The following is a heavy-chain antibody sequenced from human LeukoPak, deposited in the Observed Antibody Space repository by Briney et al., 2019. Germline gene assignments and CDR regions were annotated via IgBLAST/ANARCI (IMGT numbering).Heavy chain of an antibody. Sequence: SGGSLRLSCAASGFTFSSYNMYWVRQAPGKGLEWVSSISDNSRSLYYADSVKGRFTIPRDNAKNSLYLQMNSLRDEDTAVYYCARESGEAFDIWGQGTMVTVSS. CDR1: GFTFSSYN. CDR2: ISDNSRSL. CDR3: ARESGEAFDI. J-gene: IGHJ3*02. D-gene: IGHD7-27*01. V-gene: IGHV3-21*01.